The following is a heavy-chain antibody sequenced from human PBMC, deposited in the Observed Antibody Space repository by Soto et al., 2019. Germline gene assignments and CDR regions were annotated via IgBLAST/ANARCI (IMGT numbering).Heavy chain of an antibody. CDR3: AHKLYSYGFR. Sequence: QITLKASGPTLVKPTQTLTLTCTSSGFSLSTNGVSVCWIRQPPGKALEWLALIYWDDDKPYSPSMKSRLTITKDTSKNQVFLTMTNMDPVDTATYYCAHKLYSYGFRWCQGTLVTVSS. J-gene: IGHJ4*02. CDR2: IYWDDDK. D-gene: IGHD5-18*01. CDR1: GFSLSTNGVS. V-gene: IGHV2-5*02.